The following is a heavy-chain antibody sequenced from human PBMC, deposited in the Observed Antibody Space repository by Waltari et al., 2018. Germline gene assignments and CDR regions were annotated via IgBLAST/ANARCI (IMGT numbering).Heavy chain of an antibody. J-gene: IGHJ4*02. CDR2: SYSGGRT. CDR1: GITVGSDC. CDR3: ARGQWPINACDS. V-gene: IGHV3-53*01. Sequence: EVQLVESGGGLIQPGGSLRLACAASGITVGSDCMRRVRQVPGKGLEGVAVSYSGGRTYYADYVDGRFTISIDNHKNTLYVQMNSMGAEDTAVYYCARGQWPINACDSWGQVALVTDSS. D-gene: IGHD6-19*01.